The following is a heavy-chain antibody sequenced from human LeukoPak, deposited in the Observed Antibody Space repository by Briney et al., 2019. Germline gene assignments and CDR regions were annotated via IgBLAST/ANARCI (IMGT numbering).Heavy chain of an antibody. D-gene: IGHD3-22*01. CDR1: GFTFSLYA. Sequence: PGGSLSLSCAASGFTFSLYAMNWVRQAPGKGLEWVSAISSAGGSTYYAASVRGRFTVSRDNSRNTLSLHMSSLSVEDTAVYYCGSSGSEVEFPNDSWGQGTLVTVSS. CDR2: ISSAGGST. J-gene: IGHJ4*02. V-gene: IGHV3-23*01. CDR3: GSSGSEVEFPNDS.